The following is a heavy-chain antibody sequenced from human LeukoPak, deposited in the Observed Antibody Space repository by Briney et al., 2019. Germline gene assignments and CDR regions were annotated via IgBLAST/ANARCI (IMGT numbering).Heavy chain of an antibody. CDR2: ISPTGSAT. V-gene: IGHV3-74*01. CDR3: ARGPNSSWSGLDF. J-gene: IGHJ4*02. D-gene: IGHD6-6*01. CDR1: GFSFSGHW. Sequence: GGSLRLSCTASGFSFSGHWMHWARQLPGKGLVWVSRISPTGSATSYADSVKGRFTVSRDNAKNTLYLQVNNLRAEDTAVYYCARGPNSSWSGLDFWGQGTLLTVSS.